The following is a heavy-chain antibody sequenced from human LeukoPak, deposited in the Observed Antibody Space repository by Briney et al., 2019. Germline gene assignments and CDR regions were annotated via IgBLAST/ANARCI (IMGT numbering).Heavy chain of an antibody. V-gene: IGHV4-30-2*01. CDR1: GGSISSGGYS. D-gene: IGHD3-22*01. CDR3: ARDRHYYDSSCYFDY. Sequence: PSETLSLTCAVSGGSISSGGYSWSWIRQPPGKGLEWIGYIYHSGSTYYNPSLKSRVTISVDRSKNQFSLKLSSVTAADTAVYYCARDRHYYDSSCYFDYWGQGTLVTVSS. J-gene: IGHJ4*02. CDR2: IYHSGST.